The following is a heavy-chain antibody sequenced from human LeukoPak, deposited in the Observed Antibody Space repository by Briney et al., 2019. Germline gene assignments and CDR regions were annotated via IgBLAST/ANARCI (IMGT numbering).Heavy chain of an antibody. CDR2: IDWDDDK. D-gene: IGHD5-18*01. CDR1: GLSLRTSGMC. V-gene: IGHV2-70*11. CDR3: ARALCGYSYGYDY. Sequence: SGPALVKPTQTLTLTCTFSGLSLRTSGMCVSWIRQPPGKALEWLARIDWDDDKYYSTSLKTRLTISKDTSKNQVVLTMTNMDPVDTATYYCARALCGYSYGYDYWGQGTLVTVSS. J-gene: IGHJ4*02.